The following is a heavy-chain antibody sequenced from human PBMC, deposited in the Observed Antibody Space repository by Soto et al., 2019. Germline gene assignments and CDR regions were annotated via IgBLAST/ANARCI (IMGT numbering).Heavy chain of an antibody. CDR1: SGSFSGYY. V-gene: IGHV4-34*01. D-gene: IGHD3-16*01. CDR3: ARHGGYYFDY. CDR2: IYHGLSI. Sequence: SETLSLTCAVYSGSFSGYYWSWIRQPPGKGLEWIGEIYHGLSIVYNPSLKSRVTISGDSSKNQFSLKLSSVTAADTAVYYCARHGGYYFDYWGQGTLVTVS. J-gene: IGHJ4*02.